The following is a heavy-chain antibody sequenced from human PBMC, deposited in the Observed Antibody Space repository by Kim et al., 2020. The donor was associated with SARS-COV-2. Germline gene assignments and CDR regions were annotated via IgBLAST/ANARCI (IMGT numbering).Heavy chain of an antibody. CDR2: INAGNGNT. Sequence: ASVKVSCKASGYTFTSYAMHWVRQAPGQRLEWMGWINAGNGNTKYSQKFQGRVTITRDTSASTAYMELSSLRSEDTAVYYCARDQVAAAGTMYYYYGMDVWGQGTTVTVS. CDR3: ARDQVAAAGTMYYYYGMDV. V-gene: IGHV1-3*01. J-gene: IGHJ6*02. D-gene: IGHD6-13*01. CDR1: GYTFTSYA.